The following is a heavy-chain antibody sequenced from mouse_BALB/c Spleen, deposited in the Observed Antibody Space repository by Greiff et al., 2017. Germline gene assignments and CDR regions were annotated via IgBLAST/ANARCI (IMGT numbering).Heavy chain of an antibody. Sequence: QVQLQQPGAELVRPGTSVKIPCKASGYAFTNYWLGWVKQRPGHGLEWIGDIYPGSGNTYYNEKFKGKATLTADKSSSTAYMQLSSLTSEDSAVYFCARSGYRYDADYWGQGTTLTVSS. CDR3: ARSGYRYDADY. V-gene: IGHV1-63*01. D-gene: IGHD2-14*01. J-gene: IGHJ2*01. CDR2: IYPGSGNT. CDR1: GYAFTNYW.